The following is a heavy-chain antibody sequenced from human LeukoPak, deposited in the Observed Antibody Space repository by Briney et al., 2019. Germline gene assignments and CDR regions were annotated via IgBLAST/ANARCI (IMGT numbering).Heavy chain of an antibody. J-gene: IGHJ3*02. CDR2: IYPGDSDT. CDR3: ARLADGLGISAFDI. CDR1: GYSFTSYW. Sequence: GESLKISCKGSGYSFTSYWIGLVRQMPGKGLEWMGIIYPGDSDTRYSPSFQGQVTISADKSISTAYLQWSSLKASDTAMYFCARLADGLGISAFDIWGQGTMVAVSS. D-gene: IGHD7-27*01. V-gene: IGHV5-51*01.